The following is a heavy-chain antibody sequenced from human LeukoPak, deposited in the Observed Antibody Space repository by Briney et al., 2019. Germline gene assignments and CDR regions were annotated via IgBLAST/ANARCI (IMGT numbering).Heavy chain of an antibody. J-gene: IGHJ4*02. D-gene: IGHD6-19*01. V-gene: IGHV4-30-2*01. CDR1: GGSISSGGYS. Sequence: SQTLSLTCAVSGGSISSGGYSWSWIRQPPGKGLEWIGYIYHSGSTYYNPSLKSRVTISVDRSKNQFSLKLSSVTAADTAVYYCARVEAVAGTEGYWGQGTLVTVSS. CDR3: ARVEAVAGTEGY. CDR2: IYHSGST.